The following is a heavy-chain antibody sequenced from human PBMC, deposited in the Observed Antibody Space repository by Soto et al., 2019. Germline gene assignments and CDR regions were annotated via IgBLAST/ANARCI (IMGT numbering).Heavy chain of an antibody. CDR2: INHSGST. CDR3: ARGHIRRYSYGWIYYFDY. D-gene: IGHD5-18*01. Sequence: QVQLQQWGAGLLKPSETLSLTCAVYGGSFSGYYWSWIRQPPGKGLEWIGEINHSGSTNYNPSLKSRVTIAVDASKNQSSLKLSSVTAADTAVYYCARGHIRRYSYGWIYYFDYWGQGTLVTVSS. V-gene: IGHV4-34*01. CDR1: GGSFSGYY. J-gene: IGHJ4*02.